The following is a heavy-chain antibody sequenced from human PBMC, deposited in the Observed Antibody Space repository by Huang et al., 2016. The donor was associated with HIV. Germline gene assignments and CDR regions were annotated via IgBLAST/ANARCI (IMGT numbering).Heavy chain of an antibody. J-gene: IGHJ4*03. D-gene: IGHD2-15*01. V-gene: IGHV3-21*01. CDR3: ARGGPVGYFNL. CDR1: GFLFTTFT. CDR2: ISGSGSSR. Sequence: EVQLEESGGALVKPGGSLRLSCAATGFLFTTFTMHWVRQGAGKGLEGVSSISGSGSSRYYADAVKGRFTISRDNTKKSLYLQMSSLSVDDTAFYFCARGGPVGYFNLWGHGTLVSVSS.